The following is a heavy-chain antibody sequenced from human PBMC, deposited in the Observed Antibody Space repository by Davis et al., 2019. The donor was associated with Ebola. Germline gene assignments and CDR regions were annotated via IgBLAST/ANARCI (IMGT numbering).Heavy chain of an antibody. V-gene: IGHV1-2*04. D-gene: IGHD2-15*01. J-gene: IGHJ5*02. Sequence: ASVKVSCKASGYTFTSYYMHWVRQAPGQGLEWMGWINPNSGGTNYAQKCQGWVTMTRDTSISTAYMELSRLRSDDTAVYYCARDRGYCSGGSCYLSWFDPWGQGTLVTVSS. CDR3: ARDRGYCSGGSCYLSWFDP. CDR1: GYTFTSYY. CDR2: INPNSGGT.